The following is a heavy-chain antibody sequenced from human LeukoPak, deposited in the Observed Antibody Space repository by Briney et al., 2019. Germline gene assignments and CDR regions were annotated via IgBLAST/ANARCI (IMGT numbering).Heavy chain of an antibody. Sequence: ASVKVSCKASGYTFTGYYMHWVRQAPGQGLDWMGWINPNSGGTNYAQKFQGRVTMTRDTSISTAYMELSRLRSDDTAVYYCASPSYYYDSSGYLSMDVWGKGTTVTVSS. CDR2: INPNSGGT. J-gene: IGHJ6*04. CDR3: ASPSYYYDSSGYLSMDV. CDR1: GYTFTGYY. V-gene: IGHV1-2*02. D-gene: IGHD3-22*01.